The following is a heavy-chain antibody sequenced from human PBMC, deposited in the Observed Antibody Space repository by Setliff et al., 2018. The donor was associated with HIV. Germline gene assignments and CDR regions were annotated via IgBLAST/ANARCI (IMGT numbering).Heavy chain of an antibody. Sequence: GESLKISCKGSGYSFTSYWISWVRQMPGKGLEWMGRIDPSDSYTNYSPSFQGQVTFSVDTSISTAYLHWSSLKASDTAIYYCARLHDCGGDCYFDYWGQGTMVTVSS. J-gene: IGHJ4*02. D-gene: IGHD2-21*02. V-gene: IGHV5-10-1*04. CDR1: GYSFTSYW. CDR2: IDPSDSYT. CDR3: ARLHDCGGDCYFDY.